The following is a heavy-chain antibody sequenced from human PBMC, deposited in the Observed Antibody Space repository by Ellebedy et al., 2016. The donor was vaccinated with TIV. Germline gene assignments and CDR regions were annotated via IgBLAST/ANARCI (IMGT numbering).Heavy chain of an antibody. CDR1: GFTFSSYG. Sequence: GESLKISCAASGFTFSSYGMHWVRQAPGKGLEWVAVISYDGSNKYYADSVKGRFTISRDNSKNTLYLQMNSLRVDDTAVYYCARDIRSSYFDFWGQGTLVTVSS. J-gene: IGHJ4*02. CDR3: ARDIRSSYFDF. V-gene: IGHV3-30*03. D-gene: IGHD6-6*01. CDR2: ISYDGSNK.